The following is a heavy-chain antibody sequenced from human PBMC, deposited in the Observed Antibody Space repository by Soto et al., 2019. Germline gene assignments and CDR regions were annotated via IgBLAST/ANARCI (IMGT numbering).Heavy chain of an antibody. CDR3: ARRLLVSSTETYHWFAP. V-gene: IGHV4-59*08. CDR1: GGSISSYY. CDR2: IYYSGST. D-gene: IGHD3-9*01. Sequence: SETLSLTCTVSGGSISSYYWSWIRQPPGKGLEWIGYIYYSGSTNYNPSLKSRVTISVDTSKNQFSLKLSSVTAADTAVYYCARRLLVSSTETYHWFAPWGQGTLVTASS. J-gene: IGHJ5*02.